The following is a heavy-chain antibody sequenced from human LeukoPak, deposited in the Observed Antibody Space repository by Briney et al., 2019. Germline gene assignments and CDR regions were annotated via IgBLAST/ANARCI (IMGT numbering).Heavy chain of an antibody. V-gene: IGHV3-23*01. CDR3: ARRSRRSNAFDI. Sequence: GGSLRLSCAASGFTFSSYAMSWVRQAPGKGLEGVSAISGSGDSTYYADSVKGRFTISRDNSKNTLYLQMNSLRAEDTAVYYCARRSRRSNAFDIWGQGTMVTVSS. D-gene: IGHD2-2*01. J-gene: IGHJ3*02. CDR1: GFTFSSYA. CDR2: ISGSGDST.